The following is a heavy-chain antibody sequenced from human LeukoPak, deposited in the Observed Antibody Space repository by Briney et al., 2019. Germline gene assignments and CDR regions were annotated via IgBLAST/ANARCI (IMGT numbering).Heavy chain of an antibody. CDR1: GYTFTGYY. V-gene: IGHV1-2*02. Sequence: ASVKVSCKASGYTFTGYYIHWVRQAPGQRLEWMGWINPKNGGTDYAQRFRGRVTLTRDTSISTAYMELSSLRSDDTAVYYCARSRGYSYEDNWGQGTPVTVSS. CDR2: INPKNGGT. D-gene: IGHD5-18*01. CDR3: ARSRGYSYEDN. J-gene: IGHJ4*02.